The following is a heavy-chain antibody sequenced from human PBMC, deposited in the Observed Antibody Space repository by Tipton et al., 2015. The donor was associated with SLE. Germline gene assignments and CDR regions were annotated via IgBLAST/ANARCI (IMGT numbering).Heavy chain of an antibody. CDR3: ARGGYSGYEYFDY. CDR1: GGSISSGGYY. CDR2: IYYSGST. V-gene: IGHV4-31*03. J-gene: IGHJ4*02. Sequence: TLSLTCTVSGGSISSGGYYWSWIRQHPGKGLEWIGYIYYSGSTYYNPSLKSRVTISVDTSKNQFSLKLSSVTAADTAVYYCARGGYSGYEYFDYWGQGTLVTVSS. D-gene: IGHD5-12*01.